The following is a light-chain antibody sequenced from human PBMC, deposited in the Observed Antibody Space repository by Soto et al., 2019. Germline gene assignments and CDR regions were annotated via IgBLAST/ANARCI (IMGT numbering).Light chain of an antibody. V-gene: IGKV1-39*01. CDR1: QSISSY. CDR2: GAS. J-gene: IGKJ5*01. Sequence: DIQMTQSPSSLSASVGDRVTITCRASQSISSYLNWYQQKPGKAPKLLIYGASSLQSGVPSRFSCSGSGTDFTLTISSLQPEDFATYYCQQSYSTPITFGQGTRLEIK. CDR3: QQSYSTPIT.